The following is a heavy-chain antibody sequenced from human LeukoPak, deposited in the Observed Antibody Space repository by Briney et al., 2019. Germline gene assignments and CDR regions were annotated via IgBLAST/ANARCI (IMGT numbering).Heavy chain of an antibody. Sequence: PSQTLSLTCTVSGGSISSGGYYWSWIRQPPGKGLEWIGYIYYSGSTYYNPSLKSRVTISIDTSKNQFSLRLSSVTAADTAVYYCAREPTEMTWFEEPATPYYFDYWGQGTLVTVSS. CDR2: IYYSGST. J-gene: IGHJ4*02. CDR1: GGSISSGGYY. CDR3: AREPTEMTWFEEPATPYYFDY. V-gene: IGHV4-30-2*01. D-gene: IGHD3-10*01.